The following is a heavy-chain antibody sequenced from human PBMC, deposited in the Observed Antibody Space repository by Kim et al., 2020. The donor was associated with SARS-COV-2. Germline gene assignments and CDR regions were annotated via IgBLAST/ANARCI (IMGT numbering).Heavy chain of an antibody. CDR3: ARRVTLLWFGESNWFDP. J-gene: IGHJ5*02. Sequence: SETLSLTCTVSGGSISSSSYYWGWIRQPPGKGLEWIGSIYYSGSTYYNPSLKSRVTISVDTSKNQFSLKLSSVTAADTAVYYCARRVTLLWFGESNWFDPWGQGTLVTVSS. CDR2: IYYSGST. CDR1: GGSISSSSYY. D-gene: IGHD3-10*01. V-gene: IGHV4-39*01.